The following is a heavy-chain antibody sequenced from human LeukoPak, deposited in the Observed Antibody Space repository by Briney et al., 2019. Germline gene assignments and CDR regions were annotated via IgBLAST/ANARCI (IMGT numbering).Heavy chain of an antibody. CDR2: IYYSGST. Sequence: SETLSLTCTVSGGSISSSSYYSGWIRQPPGKGLEWIASIYYSGSTYYNPSLKSRVTISVDTSRNQFSLKLSSVTAADTAVYYWARHSSSWYSLGAFDIWGQGTMVTVSS. CDR1: GGSISSSSYY. V-gene: IGHV4-39*01. D-gene: IGHD6-13*01. CDR3: ARHSSSWYSLGAFDI. J-gene: IGHJ3*02.